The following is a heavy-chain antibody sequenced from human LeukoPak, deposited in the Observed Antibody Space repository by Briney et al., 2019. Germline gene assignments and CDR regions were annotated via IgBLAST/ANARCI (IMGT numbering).Heavy chain of an antibody. J-gene: IGHJ4*01. Sequence: PSETLSLTCSVSGGSISSYSWSWIWQPAVKGLEWIGEINYSGSTNYNPSLKSRVTISVDTSKNQFSLKLSSVTAADTAVYYCARRKWLSRPSNDYWGQEPWSPSPQ. CDR3: ARRKWLSRPSNDY. D-gene: IGHD3-22*01. CDR1: GGSISSYS. V-gene: IGHV4-59*12. CDR2: INYSGST.